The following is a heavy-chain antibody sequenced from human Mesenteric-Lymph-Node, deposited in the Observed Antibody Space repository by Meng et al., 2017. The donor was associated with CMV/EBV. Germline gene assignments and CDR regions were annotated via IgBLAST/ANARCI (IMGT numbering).Heavy chain of an antibody. V-gene: IGHV1-8*03. Sequence: ASVKVSCKASGYTFTDYGITWVRQATGQGLEWMGWMNPNSGNTGYAQKFQGRVTITRNTSISTAYMELSSLRSEDTVVYYCARVGCSSTSCYTWFDPWGQGTLVTVSS. D-gene: IGHD2-2*02. J-gene: IGHJ5*02. CDR3: ARVGCSSTSCYTWFDP. CDR1: GYTFTDYG. CDR2: MNPNSGNT.